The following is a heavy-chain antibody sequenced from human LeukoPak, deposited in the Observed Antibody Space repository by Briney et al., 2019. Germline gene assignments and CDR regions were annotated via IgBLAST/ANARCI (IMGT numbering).Heavy chain of an antibody. Sequence: LETLSLTCTVSGGSISSYYWSWIRQPPGKGLEWIGYIYYSGSTNYNPSLKSRVTISVDTSKNQFSLKLSSVTAADTAVYHCARLGYYDSSGYDYWGQGTLVTVSS. CDR2: IYYSGST. V-gene: IGHV4-59*01. D-gene: IGHD3-22*01. CDR3: ARLGYYDSSGYDY. CDR1: GGSISSYY. J-gene: IGHJ4*02.